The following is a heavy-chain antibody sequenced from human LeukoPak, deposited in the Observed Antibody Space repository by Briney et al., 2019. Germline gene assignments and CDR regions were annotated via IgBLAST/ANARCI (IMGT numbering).Heavy chain of an antibody. D-gene: IGHD6-13*01. CDR1: GFTFSSYE. CDR3: ARDLSSSWYGAPA. CDR2: ISSSGSTI. J-gene: IGHJ5*02. V-gene: IGHV3-48*03. Sequence: GGSLRLSCAASGFTFSSYEMNWVRQAPGKGLEWVSYISSSGSTIYYADSVKGRFPISRDNAKNTLYLQMNSLRAEDTAVYYCARDLSSSWYGAPAWGQGTLVIVSS.